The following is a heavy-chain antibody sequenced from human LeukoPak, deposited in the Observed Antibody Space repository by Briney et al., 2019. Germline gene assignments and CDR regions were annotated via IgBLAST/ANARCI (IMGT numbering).Heavy chain of an antibody. Sequence: GGSLRLSCAASGFTFSSYSMNWVRQAPGKGLEWVSAISGSGGSTYYADSVKGRFTISRDNSKNTLYLQMNSLRAEDTAVYYCAKTRASSGWFFDYWGQGTLVTVSS. CDR1: GFTFSSYS. J-gene: IGHJ4*02. D-gene: IGHD6-19*01. CDR3: AKTRASSGWFFDY. CDR2: ISGSGGST. V-gene: IGHV3-23*01.